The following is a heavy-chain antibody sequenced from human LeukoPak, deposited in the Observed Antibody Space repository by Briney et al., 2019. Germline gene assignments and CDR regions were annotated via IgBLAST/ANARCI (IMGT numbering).Heavy chain of an antibody. J-gene: IGHJ4*02. CDR3: TRDPIQYYYDSSGYSYFDY. CDR2: IRSKSYGGAT. D-gene: IGHD3-22*01. V-gene: IGHV3-49*04. CDR1: GFTFGDYA. Sequence: PGGSLRLSCTTSGFTFGDYAMSWVRQAPGKGLEWVGFIRSKSYGGATQYAASVKGRFTISRDDSKSIAYLQMNSLKTEDTAVYYCTRDPIQYYYDSSGYSYFDYWGQGTLVTVPS.